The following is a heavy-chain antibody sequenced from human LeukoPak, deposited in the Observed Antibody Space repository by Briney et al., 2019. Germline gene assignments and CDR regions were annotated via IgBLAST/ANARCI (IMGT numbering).Heavy chain of an antibody. V-gene: IGHV1-3*01. Sequence: ASVKVSCKASGYTFTSYAMHWVRQAPGQRLEWMGWINAGNGNTKYSQKFQGRVTITRDTSASTAYMKLSSLRSEDTAVYYCAREWGGGAFDIWGQGTMVTVSS. CDR3: AREWGGGAFDI. D-gene: IGHD3-16*01. J-gene: IGHJ3*02. CDR1: GYTFTSYA. CDR2: INAGNGNT.